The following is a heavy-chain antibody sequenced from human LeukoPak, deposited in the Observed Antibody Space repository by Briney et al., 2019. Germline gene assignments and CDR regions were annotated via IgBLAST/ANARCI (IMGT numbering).Heavy chain of an antibody. Sequence: SETLSLTCTVSGGSISSYYWNWIRQPAGKGLDWIGRIYTSGSTNYNPSLKSRVTMSVDTSKNQFSLKLTSVTAADTAVYYCARVDKTGDLRDYWGQGTLVTVSS. CDR3: ARVDKTGDLRDY. V-gene: IGHV4-4*07. CDR2: IYTSGST. CDR1: GGSISSYY. J-gene: IGHJ4*02. D-gene: IGHD7-27*01.